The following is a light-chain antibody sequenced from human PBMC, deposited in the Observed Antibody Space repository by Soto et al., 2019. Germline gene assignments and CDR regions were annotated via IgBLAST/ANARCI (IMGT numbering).Light chain of an antibody. Sequence: EIVMTQSPATLSVSPGERATLSCRASQSVSSNLAWYQQKPGQAPRLLIYGASTRATGIPARFSGSESGTEFTLTISSLQSEDFAVYYCQQYNNWWTFGQGTKVEL. J-gene: IGKJ1*01. CDR2: GAS. CDR3: QQYNNWWT. V-gene: IGKV3-15*01. CDR1: QSVSSN.